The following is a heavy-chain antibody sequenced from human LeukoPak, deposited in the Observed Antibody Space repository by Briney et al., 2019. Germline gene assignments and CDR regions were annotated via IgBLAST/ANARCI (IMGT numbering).Heavy chain of an antibody. V-gene: IGHV3-23*01. D-gene: IGHD4-17*01. J-gene: IGHJ3*01. Sequence: QPGGSLRLSCAASGLIFHNYALVWIRRAPGKGPEWVSAVLGGGGTFYADAVKGRFTISRDNSKNTLYLQMNSLRAEDTATYYCGQDPNGNYIGAFDFWGRGTMVTVPS. CDR1: GLIFHNYA. CDR3: GQDPNGNYIGAFDF. CDR2: VLGGGGT.